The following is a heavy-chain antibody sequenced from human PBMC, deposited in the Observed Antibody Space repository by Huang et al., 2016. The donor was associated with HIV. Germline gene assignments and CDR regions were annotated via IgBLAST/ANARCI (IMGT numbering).Heavy chain of an antibody. CDR1: TFTFGAYW. V-gene: IGHV3-7*01. J-gene: IGHJ6*02. Sequence: VESGGRSVQPGGSIRLSCVGSTFTFGAYWMSWVRQPQGKGLEWVANSKKDETEKYYVDAVKGRFNSSRDNAKKVLFLEMDALRVEDTAIYFCATKTAGMDIWGQGTTVIVSS. CDR2: SKKDETEK. CDR3: ATKTAGMDI.